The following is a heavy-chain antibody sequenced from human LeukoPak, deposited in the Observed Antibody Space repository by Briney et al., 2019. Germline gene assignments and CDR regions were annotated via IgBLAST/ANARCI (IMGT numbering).Heavy chain of an antibody. Sequence: GGSLRLSCAAPGXTFSSFGMHWVRQAPGKGLEWVAFIWYDGSNKYYADSVKGRFTISRDNSKNTLYLQMNSLRAEDTAVYYCARSFLAGSFDYWGQGTLVTVSS. CDR3: ARSFLAGSFDY. J-gene: IGHJ4*02. CDR1: GXTFSSFG. CDR2: IWYDGSNK. D-gene: IGHD2-15*01. V-gene: IGHV3-33*01.